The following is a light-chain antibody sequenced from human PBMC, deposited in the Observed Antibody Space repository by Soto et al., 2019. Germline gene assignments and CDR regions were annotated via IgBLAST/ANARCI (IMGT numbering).Light chain of an antibody. Sequence: DIQMTQSPSTLSASVGDRVTITCRASQSISSWLAWYQQKPGKAPKLLIYDASSLESGVPSRFSGSGSGTEFTLTISSLQPDDFATYYCQQYSGNPWTFGQGTKVEIK. V-gene: IGKV1-5*01. CDR3: QQYSGNPWT. J-gene: IGKJ1*01. CDR2: DAS. CDR1: QSISSW.